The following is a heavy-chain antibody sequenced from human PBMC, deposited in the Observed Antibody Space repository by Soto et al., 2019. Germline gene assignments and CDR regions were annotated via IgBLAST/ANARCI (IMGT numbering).Heavy chain of an antibody. CDR1: GYTFTSYD. CDR3: ARLRGARVGFNWFDP. Sequence: GASVKVSCKASGYTFTSYDINWVRQATGQGLEWMGWMNPNSGNTGYAQKFQGRVTMTRNTSISTAYMELSSLRSEDTAVYYCARLRGARVGFNWFDPWRQGTLVTVSS. D-gene: IGHD3-10*01. J-gene: IGHJ5*02. CDR2: MNPNSGNT. V-gene: IGHV1-8*01.